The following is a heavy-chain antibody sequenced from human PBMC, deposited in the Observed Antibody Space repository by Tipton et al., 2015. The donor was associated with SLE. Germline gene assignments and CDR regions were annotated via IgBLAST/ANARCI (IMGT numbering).Heavy chain of an antibody. CDR2: TSAYNGDT. V-gene: IGHV1-18*01. D-gene: IGHD6-6*01. Sequence: QLVQSGTEVKKPGASVKVSCKASGYTFSNYGITWVRQAPGQGLEWMGWTSAYNGDTKYAQKLQGRVTMTTDTSTSTAYMELRSLRSDDTAVYYCARDFSFLSSSALYWGQGTLVTVSS. CDR3: ARDFSFLSSSALY. J-gene: IGHJ4*02. CDR1: GYTFSNYG.